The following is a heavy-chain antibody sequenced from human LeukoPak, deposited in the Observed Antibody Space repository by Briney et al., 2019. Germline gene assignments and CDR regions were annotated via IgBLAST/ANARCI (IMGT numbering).Heavy chain of an antibody. V-gene: IGHV3-48*01. D-gene: IGHD3-3*01. CDR3: ARSRGRFLEWLSDAFDI. CDR1: GFTFSSYS. J-gene: IGHJ3*02. Sequence: GGSLRLSCAASGFTFSSYSMNWVRQAPGKGLEWVSYISSSSSTIYYADSVKGRFTISRDNAKNSLYLQMNSLRAEDTAVYYCARSRGRFLEWLSDAFDIWGQGTMVTVSS. CDR2: ISSSSSTI.